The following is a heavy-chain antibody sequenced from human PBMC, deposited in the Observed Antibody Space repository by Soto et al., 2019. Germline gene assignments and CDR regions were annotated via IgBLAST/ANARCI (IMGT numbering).Heavy chain of an antibody. CDR1: GFTFSSYG. CDR2: ISYDGSNK. D-gene: IGHD3-16*01. V-gene: IGHV3-30*18. Sequence: QVQLVESGGGVVQPGRSLRLSCAASGFTFSSYGMHWVRQAPGKGLEWVAVISYDGSNKYYADSVKGRFTISRDNSKNXMYLQMSILRAEDTAVYYCAKGAGGLTHGAEYFDYWGQGTLVTVSS. CDR3: AKGAGGLTHGAEYFDY. J-gene: IGHJ4*02.